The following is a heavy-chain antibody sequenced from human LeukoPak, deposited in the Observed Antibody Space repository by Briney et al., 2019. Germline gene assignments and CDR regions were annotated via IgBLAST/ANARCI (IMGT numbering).Heavy chain of an antibody. J-gene: IGHJ4*02. D-gene: IGHD3-3*01. CDR2: ISGSGGST. CDR1: GFTFSSYA. V-gene: IGHV3-23*01. CDR3: AKGRFRSDFWSGYLIGDY. Sequence: TGGSLRLSCAASGFTFSSYAMSWVRQAPGKGLEWVSAISGSGGSTYYADSVKGRFTISRDNSKNTLYLQMNSLRAEDTAVYYCAKGRFRSDFWSGYLIGDYWGQGTLVTVSS.